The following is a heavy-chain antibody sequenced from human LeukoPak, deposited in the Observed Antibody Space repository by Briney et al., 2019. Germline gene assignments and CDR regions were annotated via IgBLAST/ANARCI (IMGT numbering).Heavy chain of an antibody. CDR3: ARAGRGAVAGNYYMDV. CDR1: GYTFTSYY. Sequence: ASVKVSCKASGYTFTSYYMYWVRHAPGQGLEWMGIINPSGDNTNYAPNIQDRVTMTTDTSTSTAYMELRSLRSDDTAVYYCARAGRGAVAGNYYMDVWGKGTTVTVSS. J-gene: IGHJ6*03. CDR2: INPSGDNT. V-gene: IGHV1-46*01. D-gene: IGHD6-19*01.